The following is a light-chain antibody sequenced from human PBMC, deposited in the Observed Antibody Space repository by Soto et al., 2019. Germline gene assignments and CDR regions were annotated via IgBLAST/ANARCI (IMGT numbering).Light chain of an antibody. Sequence: DVVMTQSPLSLPVTLGQPASISCRSSYSLIHSDGDTYLNWFQQRPGQSPRRLIYEVSNRDSGVPDRFSGSGSGTDFTLKISRVEAEDVGIYYCMQGTRWPWTFGQGTEVEIK. V-gene: IGKV2-30*02. CDR2: EVS. CDR1: YSLIHSDGDTY. J-gene: IGKJ1*01. CDR3: MQGTRWPWT.